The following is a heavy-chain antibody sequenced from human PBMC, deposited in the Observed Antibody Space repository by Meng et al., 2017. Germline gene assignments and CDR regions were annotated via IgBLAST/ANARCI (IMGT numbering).Heavy chain of an antibody. CDR3: ARDKRPSSSWYGNWFDP. CDR1: EATFSSYA. J-gene: IGHJ5*02. Sequence: VQLAQCWAAVNKPGSSVKVSSKASEATFSSYAISWGRQAPGQGLEWMGGIIPIFGTANYAQKFQGRVTITADKSTSTAYMELSSLRSEDTAVYYCARDKRPSSSWYGNWFDPWGQGTLVTVSS. CDR2: IIPIFGTA. V-gene: IGHV1-69*06. D-gene: IGHD6-13*01.